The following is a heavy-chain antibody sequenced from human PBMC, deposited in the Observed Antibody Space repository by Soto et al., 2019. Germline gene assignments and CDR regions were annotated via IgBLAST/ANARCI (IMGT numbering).Heavy chain of an antibody. D-gene: IGHD5-18*01. CDR3: ARDGGGGYSYGYGAFDI. J-gene: IGHJ3*02. CDR2: TYYRSKWYN. V-gene: IGHV6-1*01. CDR1: GDSVSSNSAA. Sequence: PSQTLSLTCAISGDSVSSNSAAWNWIRQSPSRGLEWLGRTYYRSKWYNDYAVSVKRRITINPDTSKNQFSLQLNSVTPEDTVVYYCARDGGGGYSYGYGAFDIWGQGTMVTVSS.